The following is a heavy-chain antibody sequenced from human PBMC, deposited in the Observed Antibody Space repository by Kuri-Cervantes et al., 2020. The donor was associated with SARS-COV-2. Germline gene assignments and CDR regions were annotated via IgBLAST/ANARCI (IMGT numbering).Heavy chain of an antibody. D-gene: IGHD2-2*01. J-gene: IGHJ4*02. CDR3: ARVGTSFNDKNDY. V-gene: IGHV3-21*01. Sequence: GESLKISCTASGFNFNQYSLNWVRQAPGKGLEWLSSITTSPSSMYYAASVRGRFTISRDDAKNSVHLQLNSLTVEDTAIYYCARVGTSFNDKNDYGGQGTLVTVSS. CDR1: GFNFNQYS. CDR2: ITTSPSSM.